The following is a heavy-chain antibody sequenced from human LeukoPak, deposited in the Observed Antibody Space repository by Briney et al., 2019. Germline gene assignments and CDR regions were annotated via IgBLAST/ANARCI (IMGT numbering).Heavy chain of an antibody. CDR3: AKALATRHMDV. CDR2: ISSSGSTI. Sequence: GGSLRLSCAASGFTFSSYEMNWVRQAPGKGLEWVSYISSSGSTIYYADSVKGRFTISRDNAKNSLYLQMNSLRAEDTAVYYCAKALATRHMDVWGQGTTVTVSS. J-gene: IGHJ6*02. CDR1: GFTFSSYE. V-gene: IGHV3-48*03.